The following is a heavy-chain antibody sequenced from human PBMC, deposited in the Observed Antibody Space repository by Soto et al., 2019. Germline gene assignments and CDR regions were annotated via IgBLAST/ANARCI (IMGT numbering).Heavy chain of an antibody. D-gene: IGHD2-2*01. Sequence: EVQLVESGGGLVKPGGSLRLSCAASGFTFSSYSMNWVRQAPGKGLEWVSSISSSSSYIYYADSVKGRFTISRDNAKNSLYLQMNSLRAEDTAVYYCARGTSCYGCTVNDYWGQGTLVTVSS. J-gene: IGHJ4*02. CDR1: GFTFSSYS. CDR3: ARGTSCYGCTVNDY. CDR2: ISSSSSYI. V-gene: IGHV3-21*01.